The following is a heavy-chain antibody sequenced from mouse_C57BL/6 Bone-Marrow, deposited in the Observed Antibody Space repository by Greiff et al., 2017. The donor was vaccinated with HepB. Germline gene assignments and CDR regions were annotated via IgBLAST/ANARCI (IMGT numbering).Heavy chain of an antibody. V-gene: IGHV5-4*03. CDR1: GFTFSSYA. CDR3: ANYGSSYSYWYFDV. J-gene: IGHJ1*03. D-gene: IGHD1-1*01. CDR2: ISDGGSYT. Sequence: EVKLMESGGGLVKPGGSLKLSCAASGFTFSSYAMSWVRQTPEKRLEWVATISDGGSYTYYPDNVKGRFTISRDNAKNNLYLQMSHLKSEDTAMYYCANYGSSYSYWYFDVWGTGTTVTVSS.